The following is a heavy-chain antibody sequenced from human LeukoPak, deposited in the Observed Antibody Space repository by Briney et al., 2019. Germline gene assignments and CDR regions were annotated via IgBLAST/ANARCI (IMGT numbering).Heavy chain of an antibody. CDR2: ISSSSSYI. CDR1: GLTFSSYS. Sequence: GGSLRLSCAASGLTFSSYSMNWVRQAPGKGLEWVSSISSSSSYIYYADSVKGRFTISRDNAKNSMYLQMNSLRAEDTAVYYCARDDIVVVPAAPDQIYYYYGMDVWGKGTTVTVSS. D-gene: IGHD2-2*01. J-gene: IGHJ6*04. CDR3: ARDDIVVVPAAPDQIYYYYGMDV. V-gene: IGHV3-21*01.